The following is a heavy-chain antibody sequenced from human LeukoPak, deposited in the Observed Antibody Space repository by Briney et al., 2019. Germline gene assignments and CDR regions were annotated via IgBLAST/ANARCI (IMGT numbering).Heavy chain of an antibody. CDR1: GGTFSSYA. Sequence: GASVKVSCKASGGTFSSYAISWVRQAPGQGLEWMGWISAYNGNTNYAQKLQGRVTMTTDTSTSTAYMELRSLRSDDTAVYYCARSSIAVAEDTFDYWGQGTLVTVSS. J-gene: IGHJ4*02. CDR2: ISAYNGNT. D-gene: IGHD6-19*01. CDR3: ARSSIAVAEDTFDY. V-gene: IGHV1-18*01.